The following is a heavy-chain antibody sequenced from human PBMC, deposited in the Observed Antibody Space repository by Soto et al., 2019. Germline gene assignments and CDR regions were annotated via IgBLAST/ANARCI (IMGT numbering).Heavy chain of an antibody. J-gene: IGHJ3*02. D-gene: IGHD2-15*01. CDR2: ISSSGSGI. CDR3: ARAYSDAFDI. V-gene: IGHV3-11*01. Sequence: GGSLRRSCAASGFTFSDYYMTWIRQAPGKGLEWVSYISSSGSGIYYPDSVKGRFTISRDNAKKSLYLQMSSLRAEDTAVYYCARAYSDAFDIWGQGTLVTVSS. CDR1: GFTFSDYY.